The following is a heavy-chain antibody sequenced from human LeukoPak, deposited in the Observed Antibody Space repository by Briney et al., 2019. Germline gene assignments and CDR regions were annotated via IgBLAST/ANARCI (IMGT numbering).Heavy chain of an antibody. CDR3: ARDLGYSGYEEGGGY. CDR2: INPNSGGT. J-gene: IGHJ4*02. CDR1: GYTFTGYY. Sequence: ASVKVSCKASGYTFTGYYMHWVRQSPGQGLGWMGWINPNSGGTNYAQKFQGRVTMPRDTSISTAYMELSRLRSDDTAVYYCARDLGYSGYEEGGGYWGQGTLVTVSS. D-gene: IGHD5-12*01. V-gene: IGHV1-2*02.